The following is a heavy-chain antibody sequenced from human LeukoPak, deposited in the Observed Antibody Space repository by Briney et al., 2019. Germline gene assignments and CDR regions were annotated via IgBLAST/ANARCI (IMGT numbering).Heavy chain of an antibody. CDR2: IYPNGAI. Sequence: TSETLSLTCTVSGASISSYFWTWIRQPAGKGLEWIGRIYPNGAINYNPSLKSRVTMSVDTSKNQFSLKLISVTAADTAVYYCAREYGDQGTRNFDYWGQGGLATVSS. J-gene: IGHJ4*02. D-gene: IGHD2-21*02. V-gene: IGHV4-4*07. CDR3: AREYGDQGTRNFDY. CDR1: GASISSYF.